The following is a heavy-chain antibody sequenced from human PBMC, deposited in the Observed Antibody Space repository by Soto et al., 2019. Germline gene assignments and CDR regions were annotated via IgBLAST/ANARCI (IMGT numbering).Heavy chain of an antibody. CDR2: INHSGSA. CDR3: ARGLISGSHYSGGWYYFDS. CDR1: GGSFSDYI. Sequence: QVQLQQSGAGLLKPSETLSLTCDVYGGSFSDYIWTWIRQTPGKGLQWIGQINHSGSANYNPSLKSRVTLTVHTSSSQFPLELSSGTAADTAVYYCARGLISGSHYSGGWYYFDSWGQGTQVTVSS. V-gene: IGHV4-34*01. D-gene: IGHD1-26*01. J-gene: IGHJ4*02.